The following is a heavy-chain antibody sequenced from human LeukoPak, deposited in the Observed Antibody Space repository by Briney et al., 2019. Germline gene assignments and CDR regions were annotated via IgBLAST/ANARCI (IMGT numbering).Heavy chain of an antibody. J-gene: IGHJ4*02. Sequence: GGSLRLSCAASGFTFSNYEMNWVRQAPGKGPEWVSYIRNSGSTTYYADSVKGRFTVSRDNAKNALYLRMNSLRAEDTAVYYCARTQRFGDYNLDYWGQGTLVTVSS. CDR1: GFTFSNYE. V-gene: IGHV3-48*03. CDR2: IRNSGSTT. CDR3: ARTQRFGDYNLDY. D-gene: IGHD4-17*01.